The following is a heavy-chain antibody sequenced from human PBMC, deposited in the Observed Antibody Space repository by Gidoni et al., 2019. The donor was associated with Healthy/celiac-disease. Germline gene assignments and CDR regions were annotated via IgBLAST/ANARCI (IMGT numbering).Heavy chain of an antibody. CDR3: AKDLVGGAFGY. CDR1: GFTFSSYG. J-gene: IGHJ4*02. CDR2: ISYDGSNK. D-gene: IGHD3-16*01. Sequence: QVQLVESGGGVVQPGRALGRSCAASGFTFSSYGMHWVRQAPGKGLEWVAVISYDGSNKYYADSVKGRFTISRDNSKNTLYLQMNSLRAEDTAVYYCAKDLVGGAFGYWGQGTLVTVSS. V-gene: IGHV3-30*18.